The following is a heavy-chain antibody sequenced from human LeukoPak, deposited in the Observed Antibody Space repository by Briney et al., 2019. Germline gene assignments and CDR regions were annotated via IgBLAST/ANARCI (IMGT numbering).Heavy chain of an antibody. J-gene: IGHJ5*02. CDR2: IYYSGST. V-gene: IGHV4-39*07. CDR1: GGSISSSSYY. Sequence: SETLSLTCTVSGGSISSSSYYWGWIRQPPGKGLEWIGSIYYSGSTYYNPSLKSRVTISVDTSKNQFSLKLSSVTAADTAVYYCARDAPRRITMILARFDPWGQGTLVTVSS. CDR3: ARDAPRRITMILARFDP. D-gene: IGHD3-22*01.